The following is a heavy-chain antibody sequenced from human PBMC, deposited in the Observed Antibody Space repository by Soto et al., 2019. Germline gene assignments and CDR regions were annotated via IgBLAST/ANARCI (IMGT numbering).Heavy chain of an antibody. V-gene: IGHV3-30*03. J-gene: IGHJ4*02. Sequence: GGSLRLSCSASGFTFSSYGMHWVRQSPGKGLEWVAVISYDGSNEYFADSVKGRFTISRDNSKNTLYLQMNSLRAEDTAVYYCAANIRGYCSGGSCYSGGYYFDYWGRGTLVTVSS. CDR2: ISYDGSNE. D-gene: IGHD2-15*01. CDR3: AANIRGYCSGGSCYSGGYYFDY. CDR1: GFTFSSYG.